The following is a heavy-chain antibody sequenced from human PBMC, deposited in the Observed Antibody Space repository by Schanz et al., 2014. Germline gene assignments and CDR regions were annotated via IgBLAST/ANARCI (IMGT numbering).Heavy chain of an antibody. V-gene: IGHV3-48*01. CDR2: ISSSSSTI. J-gene: IGHJ4*02. CDR3: ARDLPRTFLFDY. CDR1: GFTFSGYS. Sequence: ESGGGLVQPGGSLRLSCAASGFTFSGYSMNWVRQAPGKGLEWVAYISSSSSTIHYADSVKGRFTISRDNAKNSLYLQMDSLRAEDTAVYYCARDLPRTFLFDYWGQGTLVTVSS.